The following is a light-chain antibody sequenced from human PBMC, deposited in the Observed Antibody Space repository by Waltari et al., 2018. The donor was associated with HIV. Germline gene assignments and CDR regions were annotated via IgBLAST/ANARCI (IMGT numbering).Light chain of an antibody. J-gene: IGLJ2*01. V-gene: IGLV2-23*02. Sequence: QSASVSGSPGQSITISCTGTSTNIGSYNLVSWYQQHPGKAPKVIIYEVNKRPSGVSNRFSGSTSGSTASLTISGLQAEDEADYYCCSYAGSSNVVFGGGTKLTVL. CDR1: STNIGSYNL. CDR2: EVN. CDR3: CSYAGSSNVV.